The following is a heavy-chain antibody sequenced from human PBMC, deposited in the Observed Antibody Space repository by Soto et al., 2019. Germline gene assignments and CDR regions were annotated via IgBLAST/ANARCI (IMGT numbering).Heavy chain of an antibody. CDR2: INHSGST. CDR3: ATGSEGAAVADWYFDL. Sequence: SETLSLTCAVYGGSFSGYYWSWIRQPPGKGLEWIGEINHSGSTNYNPSVKSRVTISVDTSKNQFSLKLSSVTAADTAVYYCATGSEGAAVADWYFDLWGRGTLVTVSS. J-gene: IGHJ2*01. V-gene: IGHV4-34*01. CDR1: GGSFSGYY. D-gene: IGHD6-13*01.